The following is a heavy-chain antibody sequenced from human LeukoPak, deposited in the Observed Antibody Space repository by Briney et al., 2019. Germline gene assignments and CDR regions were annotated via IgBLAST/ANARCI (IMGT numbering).Heavy chain of an antibody. CDR3: AKADIVGATFRIDY. V-gene: IGHV3-23*01. J-gene: IGHJ4*02. Sequence: GGSLRLSCTGSGFTFRSYAMSWVRQAPGKGLEWVSTISESGGNTYYADSVKGRFTISRDNSKNTLYLQMNSLRAEDTAIYYCAKADIVGATFRIDYWGQGTLVTVSS. CDR2: ISESGGNT. D-gene: IGHD1-26*01. CDR1: GFTFRSYA.